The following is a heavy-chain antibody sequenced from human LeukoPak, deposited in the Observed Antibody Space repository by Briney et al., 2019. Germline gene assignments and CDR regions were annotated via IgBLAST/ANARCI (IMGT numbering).Heavy chain of an antibody. D-gene: IGHD2-15*01. V-gene: IGHV4-61*01. CDR2: IYYSGST. CDR1: GGSVSSGSYC. Sequence: PSETLSLTCTVSGGSVSSGSYCWSWIRQPPGTGLEWIGYIYYSGSTNYNPSLKSRVTMSVDTSKNQFSLKLSSVTAADTAVYYCARLLGYCSGGSYYYYFDYWGQGTLVTVSS. J-gene: IGHJ4*02. CDR3: ARLLGYCSGGSYYYYFDY.